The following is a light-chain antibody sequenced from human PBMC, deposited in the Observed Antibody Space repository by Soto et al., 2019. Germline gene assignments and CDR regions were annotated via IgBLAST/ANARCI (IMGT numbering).Light chain of an antibody. V-gene: IGLV2-14*03. CDR2: DVN. CDR1: SSDIATSDY. CDR3: SSFTSSDALL. Sequence: QSALTQPASVSGSPGQSITISCTGTSSDIATSDYVSWFQHHPGEAPKIILYDVNTPPSGVSDRCSGSKSGNKASLTISGLQAEDDADYYCSSFTSSDALLVGGGTKLTVL. J-gene: IGLJ2*01.